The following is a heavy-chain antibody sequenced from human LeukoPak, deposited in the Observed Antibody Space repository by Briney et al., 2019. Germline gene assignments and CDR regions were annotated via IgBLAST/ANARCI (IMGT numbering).Heavy chain of an antibody. V-gene: IGHV3-53*01. J-gene: IGHJ4*02. Sequence: GGSPRLSCAASGFTVSSNCMSWVRQAPGKGLEWVSVIYSGGSTYYADSVKGRFTISRDNSKNTLYLQMNSLRAEDTAVYYCAREAAAGSLMAWGQGTLVTVSS. CDR2: IYSGGST. CDR3: AREAAAGSLMA. CDR1: GFTVSSNC. D-gene: IGHD6-13*01.